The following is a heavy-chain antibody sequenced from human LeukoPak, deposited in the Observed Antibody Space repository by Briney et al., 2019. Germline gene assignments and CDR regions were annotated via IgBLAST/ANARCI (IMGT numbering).Heavy chain of an antibody. CDR3: TRISCTGGSCKPYYYYDMDV. CDR1: GFTFNTHG. V-gene: IGHV3-33*01. D-gene: IGHD2-15*01. J-gene: IGHJ6*02. Sequence: GRSLRLSCAASGFTFNTHGMHWVRQSAAKGLEWLAVTWYDGGNKYYADSVKGRFTISRDNSQNTLYLQMDSLRAEDTAVYYCTRISCTGGSCKPYYYYDMDVWGQGTTVTVS. CDR2: TWYDGGNK.